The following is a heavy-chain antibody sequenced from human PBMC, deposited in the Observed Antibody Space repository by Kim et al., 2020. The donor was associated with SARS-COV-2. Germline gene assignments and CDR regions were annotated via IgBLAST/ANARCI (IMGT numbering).Heavy chain of an antibody. CDR1: GFTFSSYA. CDR2: ISSNGGST. D-gene: IGHD2-2*02. J-gene: IGHJ4*02. CDR3: VVGYCSSTSCYRFGY. V-gene: IGHV3-64D*06. Sequence: GGSLRLSCSASGFTFSSYAMHWVRQAPGKGLEYVSAISSNGGSTYYADSVKGRFTISRDNSKNTLYLQMSSLRAEDTAVYYCVVGYCSSTSCYRFGYWGQGTLVTVSS.